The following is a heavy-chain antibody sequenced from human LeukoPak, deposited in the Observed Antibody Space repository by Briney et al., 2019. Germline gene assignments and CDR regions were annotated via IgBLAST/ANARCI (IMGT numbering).Heavy chain of an antibody. Sequence: GGSLRLSCAASGFNFYIYAMTWVRQAPGKGLEWVSAISGSGGSTYYADSVKGRFTISRDNSKNTLYLQMNSLRAEDTAVYYCAKWAGAYYYGSGSYYHFDYWGQGTLVTVSS. CDR3: AKWAGAYYYGSGSYYHFDY. CDR1: GFNFYIYA. CDR2: ISGSGGST. V-gene: IGHV3-23*01. D-gene: IGHD3-10*01. J-gene: IGHJ4*02.